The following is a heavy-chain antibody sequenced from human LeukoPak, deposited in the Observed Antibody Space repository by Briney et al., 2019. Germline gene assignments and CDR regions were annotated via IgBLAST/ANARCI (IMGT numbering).Heavy chain of an antibody. Sequence: ASVTVSCTASGYTFTSYYMHWVRQAPGQGLEWMGLINPSGGSTSYAQKFQGRVTMTRDTSTSTVYMELSSLRSEDTAVYYCAREDCSGGSCYADYWGQGTLVTVSS. CDR3: AREDCSGGSCYADY. CDR2: INPSGGST. D-gene: IGHD2-15*01. V-gene: IGHV1-46*01. J-gene: IGHJ4*02. CDR1: GYTFTSYY.